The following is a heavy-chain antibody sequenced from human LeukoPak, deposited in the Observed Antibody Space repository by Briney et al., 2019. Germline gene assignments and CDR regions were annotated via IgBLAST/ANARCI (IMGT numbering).Heavy chain of an antibody. V-gene: IGHV4-31*03. CDR1: GGSISSGGYY. D-gene: IGHD1-26*01. J-gene: IGHJ4*02. CDR3: ARRVVGLAYSGSYYYFDY. CDR2: IYYSGST. Sequence: SETLSLTCTVSGGSISSGGYYWSWIRQHPGKGLEWIGYIYYSGSTYYNPSLKSRVTISVDTSKNQFSLKLSSVTAADTAVYYCARRVVGLAYSGSYYYFDYWGQGTLVTASS.